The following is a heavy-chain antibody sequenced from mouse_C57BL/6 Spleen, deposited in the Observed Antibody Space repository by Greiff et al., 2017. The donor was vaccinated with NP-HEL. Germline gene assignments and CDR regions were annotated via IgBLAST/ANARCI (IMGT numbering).Heavy chain of an antibody. CDR3: ARGGFYEWFAY. D-gene: IGHD2-12*01. Sequence: QVQLKQPGAELVKPGASVKLSCKASGYTFTSYWMHWVKQRPGQGLEWIGMIHPNSGSTNYNEKFKSKATLTVDKSSSTAYMQLSSLTSEDSAVYYCARGGFYEWFAYWGQGTLVTVSA. J-gene: IGHJ3*01. CDR1: GYTFTSYW. V-gene: IGHV1-64*01. CDR2: IHPNSGST.